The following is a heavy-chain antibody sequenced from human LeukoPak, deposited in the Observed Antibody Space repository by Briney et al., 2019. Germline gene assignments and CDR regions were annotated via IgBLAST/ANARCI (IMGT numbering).Heavy chain of an antibody. CDR1: GFTFSSYA. CDR3: ARSPTAINGYFDP. D-gene: IGHD2-2*01. Sequence: PGGSLRLSCAASGFTFSSYAMNWVRQAPGKGLEWVSVISGGGGSTYYADSVKGRFTISRDNSKNNLYLQMYSLRAEDTAVCYCARSPTAINGYFDPWGQGTLVTVST. V-gene: IGHV3-23*01. J-gene: IGHJ5*02. CDR2: ISGGGGST.